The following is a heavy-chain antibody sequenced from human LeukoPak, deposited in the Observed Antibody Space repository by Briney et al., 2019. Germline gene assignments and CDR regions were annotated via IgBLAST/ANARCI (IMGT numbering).Heavy chain of an antibody. J-gene: IGHJ3*02. V-gene: IGHV4-34*01. CDR3: AGPTYYYDSSGYYRAFDI. D-gene: IGHD3-22*01. CDR2: INHSGST. CDR1: GGSFSGYY. Sequence: SETLSLTCAVYGGSFSGYYWSWIRQPPGKGLEWIGEINHSGSTYYNPSLKSRVTISVDTSKNQFSLKLSSVTAADTAVYYCAGPTYYYDSSGYYRAFDIWGQGTMVTVSS.